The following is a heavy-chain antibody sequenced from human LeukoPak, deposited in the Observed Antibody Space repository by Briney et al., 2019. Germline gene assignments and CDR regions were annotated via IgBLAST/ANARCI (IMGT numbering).Heavy chain of an antibody. J-gene: IGHJ3*02. CDR3: ALDKGDYGDQRAFDI. CDR2: IYTSGST. Sequence: SQTLSLTCTVSGGSISSGSYYWSWIRQPAGKGLEWIGRIYTSGSTNYNPSLKSRVTISVDTSKNQFSLKLSSVTAADTAVYYCALDKGDYGDQRAFDIXGQGTMXTVSS. CDR1: GGSISSGSYY. D-gene: IGHD4-17*01. V-gene: IGHV4-61*02.